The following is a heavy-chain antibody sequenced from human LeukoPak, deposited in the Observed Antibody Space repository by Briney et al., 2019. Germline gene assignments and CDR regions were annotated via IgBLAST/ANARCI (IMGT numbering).Heavy chain of an antibody. Sequence: ASLKVSCKASGYTFTDYFMHWVRQAPGQGLEWMGWINPNTGGTNYAQKFQGRVTMTRDTSISTAYMDLSSLRSDDTALYYCARGGIPHYYYYMDVWGKGTTVTVSS. J-gene: IGHJ6*03. CDR1: GYTFTDYF. CDR3: ARGGIPHYYYYMDV. V-gene: IGHV1-2*02. CDR2: INPNTGGT. D-gene: IGHD1-1*01.